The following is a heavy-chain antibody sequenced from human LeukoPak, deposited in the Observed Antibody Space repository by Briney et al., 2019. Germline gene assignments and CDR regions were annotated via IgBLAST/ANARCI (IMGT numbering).Heavy chain of an antibody. CDR2: IYTSGST. Sequence: SQTLSLTCTVSGGSISSGSYYWSWIRQPAGKALEWIGRIYTSGSTNYNPSLKSRVTISVDTSKNQFSLKLSSVTAADTAVYYCARGGYSYGDDYWGQGTLVTVSS. CDR3: ARGGYSYGDDY. V-gene: IGHV4-61*02. CDR1: GGSISSGSYY. J-gene: IGHJ4*02. D-gene: IGHD5-18*01.